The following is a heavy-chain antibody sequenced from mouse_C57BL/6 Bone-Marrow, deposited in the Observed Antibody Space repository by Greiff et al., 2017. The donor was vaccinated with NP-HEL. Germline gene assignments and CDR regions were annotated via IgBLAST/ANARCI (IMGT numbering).Heavy chain of an antibody. Sequence: EVNVVESGGGLVKPGGSLKLSCAASGFTFSDYGMHWVRQAPEKGLEWVAYISSGSSTIYYADTVKGRFTISRDNAKNTLFLQMTSLRSEDTAMYYCARYYYGSSYGFAYWGQGTLVTVSA. CDR1: GFTFSDYG. D-gene: IGHD1-1*01. V-gene: IGHV5-17*01. CDR2: ISSGSSTI. J-gene: IGHJ3*01. CDR3: ARYYYGSSYGFAY.